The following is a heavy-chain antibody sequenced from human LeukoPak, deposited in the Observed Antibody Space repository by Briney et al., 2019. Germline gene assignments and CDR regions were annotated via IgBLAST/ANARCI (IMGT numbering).Heavy chain of an antibody. V-gene: IGHV1-46*01. CDR3: ARDISEGDYAWWFDP. CDR2: INPSGSAT. Sequence: PAASVKVSCKASGYTFTSYDINWVRQATGQGLEWMGLINPSGSATRYAQSFQGRVTMTRDLSTSTDYMELSSLRSDDTAVYFCARDISEGDYAWWFDPWGQGTLVTVAS. D-gene: IGHD3-16*01. CDR1: GYTFTSYD. J-gene: IGHJ5*02.